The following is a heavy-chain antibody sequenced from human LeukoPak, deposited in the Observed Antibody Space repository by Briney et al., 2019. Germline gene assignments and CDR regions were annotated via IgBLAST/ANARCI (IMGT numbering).Heavy chain of an antibody. CDR3: VRVKNYYDSSGYGNYFDY. J-gene: IGHJ4*02. CDR1: GFTFSSYG. Sequence: GGSLRLSCAASGFTFSSYGMHWVRQAPGKGLEWVAIISYDGSHEYYRDSVKGRFTISRDNAKNSLYLQMNSLRAEDTAVYYCVRVKNYYDSSGYGNYFDYWGQGTLVTVSS. CDR2: ISYDGSHE. D-gene: IGHD3-22*01. V-gene: IGHV3-30*03.